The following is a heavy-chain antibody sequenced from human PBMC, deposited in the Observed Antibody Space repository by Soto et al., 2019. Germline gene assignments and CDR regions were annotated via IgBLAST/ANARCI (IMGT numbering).Heavy chain of an antibody. D-gene: IGHD5-12*01. Sequence: ASVKVSCKASGYTFFAYDISWVRQAPGQGLEWMGWISTYSGDTKYAQKFQGRVTMTTDTSTTKAYLELRSLRSDDTDVYYCARHHGPTTSENWFDPCGQGTLVTFSS. CDR2: ISTYSGDT. V-gene: IGHV1-18*01. CDR1: GYTFFAYD. CDR3: ARHHGPTTSENWFDP. J-gene: IGHJ5*02.